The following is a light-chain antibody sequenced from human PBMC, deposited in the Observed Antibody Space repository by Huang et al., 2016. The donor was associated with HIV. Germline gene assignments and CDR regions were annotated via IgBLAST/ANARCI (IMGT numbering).Light chain of an antibody. V-gene: IGKV3-20*01. CDR1: QSLSPTY. CDR3: QQYVRSPWT. J-gene: IGKJ1*01. Sequence: EIVLTQSPGTLSLSPGERAALSCRASQSLSPTYLAWYQQRPGQGPRLLIYGTSPRATGIPDRVSGSGSGTDFTLTISRLEPEDFAMYYCQQYVRSPWTFGQGTKVEIK. CDR2: GTS.